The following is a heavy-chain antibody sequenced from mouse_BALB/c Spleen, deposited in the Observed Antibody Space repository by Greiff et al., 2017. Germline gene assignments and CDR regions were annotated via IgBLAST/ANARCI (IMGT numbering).Heavy chain of an antibody. CDR1: GDSITSGY. V-gene: IGHV3-8*02. CDR3: ARKISYNDYDEEAFAY. J-gene: IGHJ3*01. D-gene: IGHD2-4*01. CDR2: ISYSGST. Sequence: EVQLVESGPSLVKPSQTLSLTCSVTGDSITSGYWNWIRKFPGNKLEYMGYISYSGSTYYNPTLKSRLSITPETSTNQYYLKLNTVTTEDTATYYSARKISYNDYDEEAFAYWGQGTLVTVSA.